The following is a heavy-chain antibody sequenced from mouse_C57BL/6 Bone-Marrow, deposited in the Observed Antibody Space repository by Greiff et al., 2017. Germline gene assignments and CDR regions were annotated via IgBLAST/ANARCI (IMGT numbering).Heavy chain of an antibody. Sequence: QVQLQQPGAELVKPGASVKLSCKASGYTFTSYWMQWVQQRPGQGLEWIGEIDPSDSYTNYNQKFKGKATLTVDTSSSTAYMQLSSLTSEDSAVYYCARSFITTVVATDAMDYWGQGTSVTVSS. CDR1: GYTFTSYW. V-gene: IGHV1-50*01. CDR2: IDPSDSYT. CDR3: ARSFITTVVATDAMDY. J-gene: IGHJ4*01. D-gene: IGHD1-1*01.